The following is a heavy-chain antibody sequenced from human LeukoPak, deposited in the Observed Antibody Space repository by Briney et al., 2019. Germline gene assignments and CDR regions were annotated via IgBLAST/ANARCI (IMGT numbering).Heavy chain of an antibody. D-gene: IGHD1-26*01. V-gene: IGHV4-59*01. Sequence: PSETLSLTCTVSGGSISSYYWSWIRQPPGKGLEWIGYIYYSGSTNYNPSLKSRVTISVDTSKNQFSLKLSSVTAADTAVYYCAREEADGLLFDYWGQGTLVTVSS. J-gene: IGHJ4*02. CDR1: GGSISSYY. CDR3: AREEADGLLFDY. CDR2: IYYSGST.